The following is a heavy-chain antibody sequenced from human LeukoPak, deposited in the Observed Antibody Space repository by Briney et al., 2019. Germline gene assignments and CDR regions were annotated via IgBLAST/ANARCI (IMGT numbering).Heavy chain of an antibody. CDR3: ARDLPDVYDSSGSTSGEYFQH. D-gene: IGHD3-22*01. CDR2: INHSGST. J-gene: IGHJ1*01. CDR1: GGSFSTYY. Sequence: PSETLSLTCAVYGGSFSTYYWSWIRQPPGKGLEWIGEINHSGSTNYNPSLKSRVTISVDMSKNQFSLQLSSVTAADTAVYYCARDLPDVYDSSGSTSGEYFQHWGQGTLVYVSS. V-gene: IGHV4-34*01.